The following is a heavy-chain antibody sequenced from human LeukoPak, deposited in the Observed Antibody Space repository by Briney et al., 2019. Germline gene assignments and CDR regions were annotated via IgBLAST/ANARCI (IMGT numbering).Heavy chain of an antibody. Sequence: SETLSLTCTVSGGSISSFYWSWIRQPAGKGLEWIGRIYSSGNTNYNPSLKSRVTMSVDTSKNQFSLKLSSVTAADTAVYYCAREVVIAATCDYWGQGTLVTVSS. D-gene: IGHD2-15*01. CDR1: GGSISSFY. CDR2: IYSSGNT. V-gene: IGHV4-4*07. CDR3: AREVVIAATCDY. J-gene: IGHJ4*02.